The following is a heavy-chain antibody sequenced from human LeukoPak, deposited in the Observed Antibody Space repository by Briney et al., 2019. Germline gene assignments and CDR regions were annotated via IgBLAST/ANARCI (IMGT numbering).Heavy chain of an antibody. CDR3: VKRDPNGRYAFDV. CDR1: GFTFSNYG. CDR2: IGGDGGRT. Sequence: GGSLRLSCAASGFTFSNYGMNWVRQAPVKGLEWVSSIGGDGGRTYYADSVKGRFTISRDNSKSTLYLQMNSLRAEDTAVYYCVKRDPNGRYAFDVWGQGTMVTVSS. V-gene: IGHV3-23*01. J-gene: IGHJ3*01. D-gene: IGHD1-26*01.